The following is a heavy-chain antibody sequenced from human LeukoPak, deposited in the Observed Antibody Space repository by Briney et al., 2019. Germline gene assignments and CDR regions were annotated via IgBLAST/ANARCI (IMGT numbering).Heavy chain of an antibody. J-gene: IGHJ6*02. V-gene: IGHV3-7*03. CDR1: GFTFSNYW. Sequence: GGSLRLSCAASGFTFSNYWMTWVRQAPGKGLEWVANINRDGSERYYVDSVKGRFTISRDDARSSLYLQMNSLRAEDTAVYYCARRNAMDVWGQGTTVIVFS. CDR3: ARRNAMDV. CDR2: INRDGSER.